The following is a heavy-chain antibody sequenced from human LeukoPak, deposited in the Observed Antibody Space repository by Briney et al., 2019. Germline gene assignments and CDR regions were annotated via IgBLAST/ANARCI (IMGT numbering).Heavy chain of an antibody. CDR3: ATGGGIPGPTLWFAP. CDR1: GGSFSGYY. Sequence: SETLSLTCAVYGGSFSGYYWSWIRQPPGKGLEWIGEINHSGSTNYNPSLKSRVTISVDTSKNQFSLKLSSVTAADTAVYYCATGGGIPGPTLWFAPWGQGTLVTVSS. D-gene: IGHD1-26*01. J-gene: IGHJ5*02. CDR2: INHSGST. V-gene: IGHV4-34*01.